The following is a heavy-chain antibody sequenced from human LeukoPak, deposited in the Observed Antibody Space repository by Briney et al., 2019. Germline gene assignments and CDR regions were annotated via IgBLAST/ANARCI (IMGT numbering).Heavy chain of an antibody. CDR2: IYYSGST. D-gene: IGHD6-19*01. CDR3: ARDRAVAGNDAFDI. Sequence: SETLSLTCTVSGGSISSSSYYWGWLRQPPGKGLEWIGSIYYSGSTYYNPSLKSRVTISVDTSKNQFSLKLSSVTAADTAVYYCARDRAVAGNDAFDIWGQGTMVTVSS. J-gene: IGHJ3*02. CDR1: GGSISSSSYY. V-gene: IGHV4-39*07.